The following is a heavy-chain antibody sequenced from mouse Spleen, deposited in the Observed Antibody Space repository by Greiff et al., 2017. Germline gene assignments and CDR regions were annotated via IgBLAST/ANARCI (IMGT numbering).Heavy chain of an antibody. CDR2: IYPGSGST. J-gene: IGHJ1*01. CDR1: GYTFTSYW. Sequence: QVQLQQPGAELVKPGASVKMSCKASGYTFTSYWITWVKQRPGQGLEWIGDIYPGSGSTNYNEKFKSKATLTVDTSSSTAYMQLSSLTSEDSAVYYCTKTHYYGSSRYWYFDVWGAGTTVTVSS. CDR3: TKTHYYGSSRYWYFDV. V-gene: IGHV1-55*01. D-gene: IGHD1-1*01.